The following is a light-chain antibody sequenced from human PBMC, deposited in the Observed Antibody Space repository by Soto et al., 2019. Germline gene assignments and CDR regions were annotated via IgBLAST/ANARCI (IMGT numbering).Light chain of an antibody. CDR1: SSDVGGYNY. Sequence: QSALTQPPSASGSPGQSVTISCTGTSSDVGGYNYVSWYQQHPGKAPKLMIYGVSKRPSGVPARFSGSKSGNTASLTVSGRQAEDEADYYCSSYAGSNKLGVFGGGTQLTVL. V-gene: IGLV2-8*01. J-gene: IGLJ2*01. CDR2: GVS. CDR3: SSYAGSNKLGV.